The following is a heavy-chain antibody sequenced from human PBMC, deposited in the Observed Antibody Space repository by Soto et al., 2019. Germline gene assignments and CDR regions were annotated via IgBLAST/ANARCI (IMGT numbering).Heavy chain of an antibody. Sequence: ASVKVSCKASGYTFTSYGISWVRQAPGQGLEWMGWISAYNGNTNYAQKLQGRVTMTTDTSTSTAYMELRSLRSDDTAVYYCARGGDYDILTGYYLFGYWGQGTLVTVSS. CDR2: ISAYNGNT. D-gene: IGHD3-9*01. J-gene: IGHJ4*02. CDR1: GYTFTSYG. V-gene: IGHV1-18*01. CDR3: ARGGDYDILTGYYLFGY.